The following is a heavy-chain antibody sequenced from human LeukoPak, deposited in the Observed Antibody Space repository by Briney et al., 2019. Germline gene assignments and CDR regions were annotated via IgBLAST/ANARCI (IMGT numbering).Heavy chain of an antibody. J-gene: IGHJ4*02. CDR1: GFTFSTYA. D-gene: IGHD6-13*01. CDR2: ISGSGGST. CDR3: AKALEQETVIALDS. Sequence: GGSLRLSCAASGFTFSTYAMSWVRQSPGKGLEWVSAISGSGGSTYYADSVKGRFTISRDNSKNTLYLQMNSLRAEDTSIYFCAKALEQETVIALDSWGQGTLVTVSS. V-gene: IGHV3-23*01.